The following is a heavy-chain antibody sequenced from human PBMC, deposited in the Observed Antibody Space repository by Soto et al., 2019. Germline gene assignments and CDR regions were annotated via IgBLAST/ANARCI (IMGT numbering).Heavy chain of an antibody. CDR2: IKPTGGST. J-gene: IGHJ4*02. CDR1: GYTFTSYY. CDR3: ARTFSDGLPSDY. Sequence: QVQLVQSGAEVKRPGASVKVSCKASGYTFTSYYVHWVRQAPGQGLEWMGIIKPTGGSTRYAQKLQGRVTMTRDTSTSTVYMELSSLTSEDTAMYYCARTFSDGLPSDYWGQGTLVTVSS. D-gene: IGHD6-25*01. V-gene: IGHV1-46*04.